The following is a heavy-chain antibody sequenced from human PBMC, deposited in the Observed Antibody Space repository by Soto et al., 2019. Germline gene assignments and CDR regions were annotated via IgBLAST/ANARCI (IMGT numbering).Heavy chain of an antibody. D-gene: IGHD1-26*01. J-gene: IGHJ6*02. V-gene: IGHV3-30*18. CDR3: AKDQRDGGSYFYYYGMDV. CDR2: ISYDGSNK. CDR1: GVTFSSYG. Sequence: PGGSLRLSCAASGVTFSSYGMHWVRQAPGKGLEWVAVISYDGSNKYYTDSVKGRFTISRDNSKNTPYLQMNSLRAEDTAVYFCAKDQRDGGSYFYYYGMDVWGQGTTVTVSS.